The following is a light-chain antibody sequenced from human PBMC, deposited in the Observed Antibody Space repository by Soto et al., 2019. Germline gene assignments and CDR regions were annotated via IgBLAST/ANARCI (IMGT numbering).Light chain of an antibody. CDR2: DAS. CDR3: QQYENLPPT. CDR1: QDIANS. Sequence: DIQMTQSPSSLSASIGDRVILTCQASQDIANSLNWYQHKPGKAPQLLIYDASNLERGVPARFSGSGSGTDFSFTISSLQPEDMAAYYCQQYENLPPTFGQGTRLEIK. V-gene: IGKV1-33*01. J-gene: IGKJ5*01.